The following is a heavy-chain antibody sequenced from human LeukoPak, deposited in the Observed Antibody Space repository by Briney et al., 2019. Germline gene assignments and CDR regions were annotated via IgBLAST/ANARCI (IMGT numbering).Heavy chain of an antibody. J-gene: IGHJ5*02. CDR1: GGSISSYY. Sequence: PSETLSLTCTVSGGSISSYYWSWIRQPPGKGLEWIGYIYYSGSTNYNPSLKSRVTISVDTSKNQFSLKLSSVTAADTAVYYCARDVTLGGWFDPWGQGTLVTVSS. D-gene: IGHD5-18*01. V-gene: IGHV4-59*01. CDR3: ARDVTLGGWFDP. CDR2: IYYSGST.